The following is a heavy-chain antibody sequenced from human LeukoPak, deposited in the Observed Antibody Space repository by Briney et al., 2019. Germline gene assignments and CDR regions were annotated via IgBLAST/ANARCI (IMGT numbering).Heavy chain of an antibody. CDR3: ARDGYYGSGSRMSRYNWFDP. CDR2: INPNSGGT. V-gene: IGHV1-2*02. J-gene: IGHJ5*02. D-gene: IGHD3-10*01. Sequence: ASVKVSCKASGYTFTGYYMHWVRQAPGQGLEWMGWINPNSGGTNYAQKFQGRVTMTRDTSISTAYMELSRLRSDDTAVYYCARDGYYGSGSRMSRYNWFDPWGQGTLVTVSS. CDR1: GYTFTGYY.